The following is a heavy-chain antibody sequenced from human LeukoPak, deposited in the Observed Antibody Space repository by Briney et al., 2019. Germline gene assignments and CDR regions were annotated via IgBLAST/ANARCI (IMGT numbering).Heavy chain of an antibody. D-gene: IGHD3-9*01. J-gene: IGHJ6*02. Sequence: ASVKVSCKASGYTFTSYAMNWVRQAPGQGLEWMGWINTNTGNPTYAQGFTGRFVFSLDTSVSTAYLQISSLKAEDTAVYYCARDHYDILTGYGYYYGMDVWGQGTTVTVSS. CDR3: ARDHYDILTGYGYYYGMDV. CDR2: INTNTGNP. CDR1: GYTFTSYA. V-gene: IGHV7-4-1*02.